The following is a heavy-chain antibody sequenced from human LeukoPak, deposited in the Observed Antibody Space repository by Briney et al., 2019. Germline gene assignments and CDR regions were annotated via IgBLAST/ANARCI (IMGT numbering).Heavy chain of an antibody. CDR3: AREEEWLFDY. V-gene: IGHV4-59*01. CDR2: IYYSGST. J-gene: IGHJ4*02. Sequence: PSETLSLTCTVSAGSISSYYWSWIRQPPGKGLEWIGYIYYSGSTNYNPSLKSRVTISVDTSKNQFSLKLSSVTAADTAVYYCAREEEWLFDYWGQGTLVTVSS. CDR1: AGSISSYY. D-gene: IGHD3-3*01.